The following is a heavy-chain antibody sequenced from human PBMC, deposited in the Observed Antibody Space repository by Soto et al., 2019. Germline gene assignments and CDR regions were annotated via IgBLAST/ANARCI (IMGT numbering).Heavy chain of an antibody. V-gene: IGHV3-74*01. Sequence: EVQLVESGGGLVQPGGSLRLSCVASGFTFTNYRIHWVRQAPGKGLVSVARINSDGTRINYADSVKGRFTISRDNAKNTVFLQMNSLRDEDSAVYFCARAGDWNYVQDFWGQGTLVTVSS. CDR3: ARAGDWNYVQDF. D-gene: IGHD1-7*01. J-gene: IGHJ4*02. CDR1: GFTFTNYR. CDR2: INSDGTRI.